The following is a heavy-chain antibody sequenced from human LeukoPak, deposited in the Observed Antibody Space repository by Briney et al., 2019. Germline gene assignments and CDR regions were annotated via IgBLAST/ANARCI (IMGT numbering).Heavy chain of an antibody. Sequence: GGSLRLSCAASGFTFSSYWMSWVRQAPGKGLEWVANIKQDGSEKYYVDSVKGRFTISRDNAKNSLYLQMNSLRAEDTAVYYCARGGSFWSDYYYFEYWGQGTLVTVSS. D-gene: IGHD3-3*01. CDR2: IKQDGSEK. CDR1: GFTFSSYW. J-gene: IGHJ4*02. V-gene: IGHV3-7*01. CDR3: ARGGSFWSDYYYFEY.